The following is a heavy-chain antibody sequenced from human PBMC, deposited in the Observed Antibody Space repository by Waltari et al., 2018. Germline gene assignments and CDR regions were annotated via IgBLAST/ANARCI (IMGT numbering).Heavy chain of an antibody. CDR1: GGSISSSSYY. CDR2: IYYSGRT. Sequence: QLQLQESGPGLVKPSETLSLTCTVSGGSISSSSYYWGWIRQPPGKGLEWIGSIYYSGRTYYNPSLKSRVTISVDTSKNQFSLKLSSVTAADTAVYYCARRVYDFWSGYYTGGNWFDPWGQGTLVTVSS. V-gene: IGHV4-39*01. J-gene: IGHJ5*02. D-gene: IGHD3-3*01. CDR3: ARRVYDFWSGYYTGGNWFDP.